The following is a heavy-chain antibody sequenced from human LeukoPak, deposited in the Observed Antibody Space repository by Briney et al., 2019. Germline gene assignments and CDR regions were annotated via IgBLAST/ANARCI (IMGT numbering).Heavy chain of an antibody. D-gene: IGHD1-26*01. J-gene: IGHJ4*02. CDR3: AGGWDYFDY. CDR1: GFTFSSYW. V-gene: IGHV3-74*01. Sequence: GGSLRLSCAASGFTFSSYWMHWVRRAPGKGQVWVSRINSDGSSTSYADSVKGRFTISRDNAKNTLYLQMNSLRAEDTAVYYCAGGWDYFDYWGQGTLVTVSS. CDR2: INSDGSST.